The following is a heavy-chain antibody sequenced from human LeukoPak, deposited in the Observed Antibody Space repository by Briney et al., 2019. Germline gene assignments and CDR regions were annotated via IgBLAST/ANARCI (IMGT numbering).Heavy chain of an antibody. CDR2: ISSSGITM. CDR1: GFTLSSYE. J-gene: IGHJ6*04. D-gene: IGHD3-10*02. Sequence: GGSLRLSCVVSGFTLSSYEMNWVRQAPGKGLEWISYISSSGITMYYADSVKGRFTISRDNAKNSLYLQMNSLRAEDTAVYYCAELGITMIGGVWGKGTTVTISS. CDR3: AELGITMIGGV. V-gene: IGHV3-48*03.